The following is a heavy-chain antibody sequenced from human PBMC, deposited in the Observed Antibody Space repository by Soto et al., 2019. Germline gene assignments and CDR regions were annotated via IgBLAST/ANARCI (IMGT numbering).Heavy chain of an antibody. D-gene: IGHD6-6*01. V-gene: IGHV1-2*02. CDR2: INPNSGGT. CDR3: ARGGSSSLDY. CDR1: GYTFTGYY. J-gene: IGHJ4*02. Sequence: QVQLVQSGAEVKKPGASVKVSCKASGYTFTGYYMHWVRPATGQGPEWIGWINPNSGGTTYAQKFQGRVTVTRDTSISTAYMELSSLRSDDTAVYYCARGGSSSLDYWGQGTLVTVSS.